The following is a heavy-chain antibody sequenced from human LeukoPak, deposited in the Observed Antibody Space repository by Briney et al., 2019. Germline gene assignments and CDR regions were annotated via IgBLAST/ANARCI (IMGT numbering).Heavy chain of an antibody. D-gene: IGHD6-13*01. CDR1: GFTFRSYA. CDR2: ISGSGGST. J-gene: IGHJ4*02. CDR3: AKDREHIAAAGTFDY. V-gene: IGHV3-23*01. Sequence: GGSLRLSCAASGFTFRSYAMNWVRQAPGKGLEWVSVISGSGGSTYSADSVKGRFTISRDNSKNTLYLQMNSLRADDTAVYFCAKDREHIAAAGTFDYWGQGTLVTVSA.